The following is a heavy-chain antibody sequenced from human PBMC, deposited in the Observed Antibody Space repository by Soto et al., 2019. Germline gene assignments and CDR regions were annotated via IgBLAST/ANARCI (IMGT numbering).Heavy chain of an antibody. J-gene: IGHJ5*02. CDR1: GFSFSSYS. V-gene: IGHV3-21*01. CDR3: ARGYTGYCSGGTCYWFDP. Sequence: PWGSLRLSCAASGFSFSSYSMNWVRQAPGKGLEWVPSISSSASHINYADSVKGRFTISRDNAKKSLYLQMNSLRAEDTAVYYCARGYTGYCSGGTCYWFDPWGQGTLVTVSS. CDR2: ISSSASHI. D-gene: IGHD2-15*01.